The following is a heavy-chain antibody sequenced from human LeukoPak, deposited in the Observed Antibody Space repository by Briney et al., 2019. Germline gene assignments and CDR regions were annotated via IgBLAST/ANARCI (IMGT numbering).Heavy chain of an antibody. CDR1: GGSFSGYY. V-gene: IGHV4-34*01. CDR3: AREQMTTVTIDY. Sequence: SETLSLTCAVYGGSFSGYYWSWIRQPPGKGLEWIGEINHSGSTNYNPSLRSRVTISVDTSKNQFSLKLSSVTAADTAVYNCAREQMTTVTIDYWGQGTLVTVSS. D-gene: IGHD4-17*01. CDR2: INHSGST. J-gene: IGHJ4*02.